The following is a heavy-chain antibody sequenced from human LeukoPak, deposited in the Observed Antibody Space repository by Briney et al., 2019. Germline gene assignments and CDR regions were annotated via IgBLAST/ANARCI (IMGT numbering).Heavy chain of an antibody. V-gene: IGHV3-7*04. CDR1: GFTFSNFW. CDR3: ARGDAFSGKY. CDR2: IHPEGNEK. Sequence: PGGSLRLSCAVSGFTFSNFWMSWVRQAPGRGLEWVANIHPEGNEKYHVESVKGRFTISRDNAKNSLFLQMNGLRVEGPAVYYCARGDAFSGKYWGQGTLVTVSS. J-gene: IGHJ4*02.